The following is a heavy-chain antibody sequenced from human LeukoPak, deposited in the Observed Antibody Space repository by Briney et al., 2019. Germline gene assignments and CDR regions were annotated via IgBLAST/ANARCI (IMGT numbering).Heavy chain of an antibody. Sequence: GGSLRLSCAASGFTFSSYSMNWGRQAPGKGLERVSSISSSSSYIYYADSVKGRFTISRDNAKNSLYLQMNSLRAEDTAVYYCARSDCSSTSCSPYDAFDIWGQGTMVTVSS. D-gene: IGHD2-2*01. CDR1: GFTFSSYS. CDR3: ARSDCSSTSCSPYDAFDI. CDR2: ISSSSSYI. J-gene: IGHJ3*02. V-gene: IGHV3-21*01.